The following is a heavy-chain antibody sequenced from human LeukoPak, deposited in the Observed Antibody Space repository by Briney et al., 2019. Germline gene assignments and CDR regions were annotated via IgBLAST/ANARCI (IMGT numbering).Heavy chain of an antibody. V-gene: IGHV1-24*01. J-gene: IGHJ4*02. CDR3: ATGYYGSGSSYYFDY. D-gene: IGHD3-10*01. Sequence: GASVTVSCKVSGYTLTELSMHWVRQAPGKGLEWMGGFDPEDGETIYAQKFQGRVTMTEDTSTDTAYMELSSLRSEDTAVYYCATGYYGSGSSYYFDYWGQGTLVTVSS. CDR2: FDPEDGET. CDR1: GYTLTELS.